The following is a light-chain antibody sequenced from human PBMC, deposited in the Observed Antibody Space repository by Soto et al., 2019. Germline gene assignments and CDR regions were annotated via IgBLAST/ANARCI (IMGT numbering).Light chain of an antibody. V-gene: IGKV3-11*01. Sequence: EIVLTQSPATLSLSPGERATLSCRASQSVSTYLAWYQQKPGQAPRLLIYDASTRATGIPARFSGSVSGTDFTLTISSLEPEDSAVYYCQQRNNWPLTFGGGTKVEIK. CDR1: QSVSTY. CDR2: DAS. CDR3: QQRNNWPLT. J-gene: IGKJ4*01.